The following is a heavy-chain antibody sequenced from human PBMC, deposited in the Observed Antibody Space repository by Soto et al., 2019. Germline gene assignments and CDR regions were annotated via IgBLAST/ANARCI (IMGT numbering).Heavy chain of an antibody. J-gene: IGHJ4*02. CDR2: INPSAGGT. Sequence: ASVKVSCKASGYIFTSYYMHWVRQAPGQGLEWMGIINPSAGGTSYAQKFQARVTMTRDTSTSTIYMELSSLTSEDTAVYYCARDSTLAYWGQGTLVTVSS. CDR1: GYIFTSYY. V-gene: IGHV1-46*01. CDR3: ARDSTLAY.